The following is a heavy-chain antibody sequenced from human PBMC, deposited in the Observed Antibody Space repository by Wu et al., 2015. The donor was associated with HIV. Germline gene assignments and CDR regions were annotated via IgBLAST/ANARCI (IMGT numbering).Heavy chain of an antibody. CDR2: INPLFGTT. CDR3: ARNTGAVATSLYSLGV. D-gene: IGHD5-12*01. Sequence: QVQLVQSGAEVRKPGSSVKVTCKASGDGFTSYAVSWVRQAPGQGLEWMGGINPLFGTTKHAQKFQDRVTFTTDESKTTAYMELRSLRSEDTAVYYCARNTGAVATSLYSLGVWGQGTTVAVSS. CDR1: GDGFTSYA. V-gene: IGHV1-69*05. J-gene: IGHJ6*02.